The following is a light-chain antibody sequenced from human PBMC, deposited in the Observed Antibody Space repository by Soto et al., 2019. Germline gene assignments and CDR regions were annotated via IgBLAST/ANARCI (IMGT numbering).Light chain of an antibody. V-gene: IGKV3-20*01. CDR2: GSS. J-gene: IGKJ2*01. CDR3: QQYVSSPPYT. Sequence: DIVLTQSPGTQSLSPGERATLSCRASQSVSGNYLAWYQQKPGQSPRLLIYGSSDRATGIPDRFSGSESGTDFTLTITRVEPEDVAVYYCQQYVSSPPYTFGQGTKLEIK. CDR1: QSVSGNY.